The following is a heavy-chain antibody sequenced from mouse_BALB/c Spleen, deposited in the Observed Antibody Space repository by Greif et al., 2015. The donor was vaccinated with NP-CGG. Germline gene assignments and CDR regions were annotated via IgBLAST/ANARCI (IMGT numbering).Heavy chain of an antibody. CDR2: IDPANGNT. Sequence: VQLKDSGAELVKPGASVKLSCTASSFNIKDTYMHWVKQRPEQGLEWIGRIDPANGNTKYDPKFQGKATITADTSSNTAYLQLSSLTSEDTAVYYCARKLGRGLYFDYWGQGTTLTVSS. D-gene: IGHD4-1*01. CDR3: ARKLGRGLYFDY. J-gene: IGHJ2*01. V-gene: IGHV14-3*02. CDR1: SFNIKDTY.